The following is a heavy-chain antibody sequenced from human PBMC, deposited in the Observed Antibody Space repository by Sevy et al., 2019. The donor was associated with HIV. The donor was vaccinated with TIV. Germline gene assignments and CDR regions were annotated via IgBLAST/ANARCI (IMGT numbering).Heavy chain of an antibody. D-gene: IGHD2-21*02. Sequence: GGSLRLSCAASGFTFSNFWMSWVRQAPGKGLEFVANIKQDGSENFYADSVKGRFTISRDNAKNSLFLQMNNLRVEETAVYYCARDHPSTAPFDYWGQGILVTVSS. CDR2: IKQDGSEN. V-gene: IGHV3-7*03. J-gene: IGHJ4*02. CDR1: GFTFSNFW. CDR3: ARDHPSTAPFDY.